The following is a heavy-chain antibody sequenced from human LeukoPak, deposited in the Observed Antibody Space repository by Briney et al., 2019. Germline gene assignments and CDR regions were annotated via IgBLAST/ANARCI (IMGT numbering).Heavy chain of an antibody. V-gene: IGHV1-2*06. CDR3: ARTLEMATTPFDY. CDR2: INPNSDGT. D-gene: IGHD5-24*01. J-gene: IGHJ4*02. Sequence: ASVKVSCKASGYTFTGYYMHWVRQAPGHGLEWMGRINPNSDGTNYAQKFQGRVTMTRDTSISTAYMELSRLRSDDTAVYYCARTLEMATTPFDYWGQGTLVTVSS. CDR1: GYTFTGYY.